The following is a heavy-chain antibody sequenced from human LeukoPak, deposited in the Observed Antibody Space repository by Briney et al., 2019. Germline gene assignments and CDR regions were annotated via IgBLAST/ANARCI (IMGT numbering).Heavy chain of an antibody. CDR1: GFTVSSNY. Sequence: PGGSLRLSCAASGFTVSSNYMSWVRQAPGKGLEWVANINQDGSEKYYVDSVKGRFTISRDNAKNSLYLQMNSLRAEDTAVYYCARDYETTNFWGQGTLVTVS. CDR2: INQDGSEK. J-gene: IGHJ4*02. CDR3: ARDYETTNF. V-gene: IGHV3-7*01. D-gene: IGHD4-17*01.